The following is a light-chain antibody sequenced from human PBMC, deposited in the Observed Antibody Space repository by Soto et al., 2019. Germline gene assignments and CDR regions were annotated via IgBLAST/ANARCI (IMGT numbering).Light chain of an antibody. CDR3: QQYTNWPPSIS. CDR1: QSVSSY. V-gene: IGKV3-11*01. J-gene: IGKJ5*01. Sequence: EIVLTQSPATLSLSPGERATFSCRASQSVSSYLAWFQQKPGQAPRLLIYDASHRATGIAARFSGSGSQTDFTLTISSLEPEDFAVYYCQQYTNWPPSISFGPGTRLEIK. CDR2: DAS.